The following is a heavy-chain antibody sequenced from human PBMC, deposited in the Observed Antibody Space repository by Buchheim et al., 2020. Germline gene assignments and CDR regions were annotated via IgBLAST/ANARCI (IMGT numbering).Heavy chain of an antibody. J-gene: IGHJ6*02. CDR2: IWYDGSNK. Sequence: VQLVESGGGLVKPGGSLRLSCAASGFTFSSYGMHWVRQAPGKGLEWVAVIWYDGSNKYYADSVKGRFTISRDNSKNTLYLQMNSLRAEDTAVYYCARDAASIAVAGTEYYGMDVWGQGTT. D-gene: IGHD6-19*01. CDR1: GFTFSSYG. V-gene: IGHV3-33*08. CDR3: ARDAASIAVAGTEYYGMDV.